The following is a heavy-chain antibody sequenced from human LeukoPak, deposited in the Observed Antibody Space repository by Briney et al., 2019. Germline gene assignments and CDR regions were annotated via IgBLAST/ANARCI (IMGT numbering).Heavy chain of an antibody. CDR2: INPNSGGA. CDR1: GYTFTGYY. Sequence: GASVKVSCKASGYTFTGYYMHWLRQAPGQGLEWMGWINPNSGGANYAQKFQGRVTMTRDTSISTAYMELSRLRSDDTAVYYCARSGPSSSWSGNWFDPWGQGTLVTVSS. D-gene: IGHD6-13*01. J-gene: IGHJ5*02. CDR3: ARSGPSSSWSGNWFDP. V-gene: IGHV1-2*02.